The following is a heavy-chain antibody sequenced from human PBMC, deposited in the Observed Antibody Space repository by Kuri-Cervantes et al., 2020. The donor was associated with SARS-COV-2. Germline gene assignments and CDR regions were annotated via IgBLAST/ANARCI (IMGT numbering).Heavy chain of an antibody. CDR3: ARDYSSGPSGAYYYYGMDV. J-gene: IGHJ6*02. Sequence: ETLSLTCTVSGGSISSSSYYWGWVRQAPGKGLEWVSSISSSSSYISHADSMKGRFTISRDNAKNSLYLQMNSLRAEDTAVYYCARDYSSGPSGAYYYYGMDVWGQGTTVTVSS. V-gene: IGHV3-21*01. CDR1: GGSISSSSYY. D-gene: IGHD3-10*01. CDR2: ISSSSSYI.